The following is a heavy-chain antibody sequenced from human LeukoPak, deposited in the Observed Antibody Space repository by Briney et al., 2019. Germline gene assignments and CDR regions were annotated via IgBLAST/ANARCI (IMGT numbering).Heavy chain of an antibody. CDR2: ISSSGSTI. CDR1: GFTFSSYE. CDR3: ARDTSFYYFDY. V-gene: IGHV3-48*03. Sequence: GGSLSLSCAASGFTFSSYEMNWVRQAPGKGLEWVLYISSSGSTIYYADSVKGRFTISRDNAKNSLYLQMNSLRAEDTAVYYCARDTSFYYFDYWGQGTLVTVSS. J-gene: IGHJ4*02. D-gene: IGHD3-16*01.